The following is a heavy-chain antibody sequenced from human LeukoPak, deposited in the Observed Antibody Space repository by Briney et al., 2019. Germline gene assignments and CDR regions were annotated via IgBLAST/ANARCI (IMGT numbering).Heavy chain of an antibody. J-gene: IGHJ3*02. D-gene: IGHD1-26*01. CDR3: AADRGDYSGSYWTAFDI. V-gene: IGHV1-24*01. Sequence: GASVKVSCKVSEYTLTELSMHWVRQAPGKGLEWLGGFDPEDGEIIYAQKFLSRVTMSDDTSTDTAYMELGSLRSDDTAVYYCAADRGDYSGSYWTAFDIWGQGTMVTVSS. CDR2: FDPEDGEI. CDR1: EYTLTELS.